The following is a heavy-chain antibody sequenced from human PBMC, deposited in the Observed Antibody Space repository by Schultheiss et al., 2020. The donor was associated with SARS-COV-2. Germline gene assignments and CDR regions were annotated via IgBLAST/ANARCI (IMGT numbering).Heavy chain of an antibody. D-gene: IGHD6-13*01. Sequence: GGSLRLSCAASGFTFSGSAMHWVRQASGKGLERVGRINSDGSSTSYADSVKGRFTISRDNAKNSLYLQMNSLRAEDTAVYYCARERAAGTHYYMDVWGKGTTVTVSS. J-gene: IGHJ6*03. V-gene: IGHV3-74*01. CDR1: GFTFSGSA. CDR2: INSDGSST. CDR3: ARERAAGTHYYMDV.